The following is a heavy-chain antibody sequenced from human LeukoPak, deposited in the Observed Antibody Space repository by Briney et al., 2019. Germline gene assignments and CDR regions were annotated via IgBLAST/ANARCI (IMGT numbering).Heavy chain of an antibody. D-gene: IGHD3-22*01. Sequence: HSGGSLTLSCAASGFTVSSIYMRWVRQAPGKGLEGGSVLYSGGSTYYADSVKGRFTISRDNSKNTLYLQMNSLRAEDTAVYYCSRGYYGDDWGQGTLVTVSS. CDR1: GFTVSSIY. J-gene: IGHJ4*02. V-gene: IGHV3-53*01. CDR3: SRGYYGDD. CDR2: LYSGGST.